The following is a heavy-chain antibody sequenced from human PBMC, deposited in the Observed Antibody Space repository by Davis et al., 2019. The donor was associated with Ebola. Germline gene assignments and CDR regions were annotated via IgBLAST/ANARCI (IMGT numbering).Heavy chain of an antibody. Sequence: RSKWFVDYAVSVKSRITINPDTSKNQFSLQLTSVTPEDTAVYYCARDPPYDQGYDFWGQGTLVTVSS. CDR2: RSKWFV. J-gene: IGHJ4*02. CDR3: ARDPPYDQGYDF. D-gene: IGHD3-16*01. V-gene: IGHV6-1*01.